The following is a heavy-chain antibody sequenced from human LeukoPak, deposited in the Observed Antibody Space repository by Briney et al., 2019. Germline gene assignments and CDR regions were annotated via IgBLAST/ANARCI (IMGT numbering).Heavy chain of an antibody. CDR3: ATADWESFYFDS. Sequence: PSETLSLTCTVSGGSVSRGGYYWNWIRQHPGKGLEWIGFTSYSEGTHYNPSLMSRITISVDISQNQFSLKMRDVTAADTAVYFCATADWESFYFDSWGQGALVAVSS. D-gene: IGHD1-26*01. J-gene: IGHJ4*02. CDR2: TSYSEGT. V-gene: IGHV4-31*03. CDR1: GGSVSRGGYY.